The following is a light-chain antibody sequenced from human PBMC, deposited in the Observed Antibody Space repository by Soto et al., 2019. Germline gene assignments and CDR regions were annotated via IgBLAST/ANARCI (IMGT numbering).Light chain of an antibody. CDR3: QQYGASPR. Sequence: DIVLTQSPGTLSLSPGGRATLSCRASQSVSSSYLAWYQHKPGQAPRLLIYGASSRANGIPDRFSGSGSGIDFTLTINRLEPEDFAVYFSQQYGASPRFGQGTRLEIK. CDR1: QSVSSSY. V-gene: IGKV3-20*01. J-gene: IGKJ5*01. CDR2: GAS.